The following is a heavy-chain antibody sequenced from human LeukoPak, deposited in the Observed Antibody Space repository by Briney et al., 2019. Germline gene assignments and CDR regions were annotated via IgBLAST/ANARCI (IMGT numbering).Heavy chain of an antibody. CDR2: IIPIFGTA. Sequence: SVKVSCKASGYTFTSYDINWVRQATGQGLEWMGGIIPIFGTANYAQKFQGRVTITTDESTSTAYMELSSLRSEDTAVYYCATLGTNDSSGCITIGGSAFDIWGQGTMVTVSS. D-gene: IGHD3-22*01. CDR3: ATLGTNDSSGCITIGGSAFDI. CDR1: GYTFTSYD. V-gene: IGHV1-69*05. J-gene: IGHJ3*02.